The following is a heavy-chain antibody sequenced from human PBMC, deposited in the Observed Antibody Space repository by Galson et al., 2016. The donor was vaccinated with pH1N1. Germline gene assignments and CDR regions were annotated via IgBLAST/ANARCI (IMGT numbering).Heavy chain of an antibody. V-gene: IGHV1-69*13. CDR1: EGTFTSST. J-gene: IGHJ6*02. CDR2: IIPIFRTT. Sequence: SVKVSCKVSEGTFTSSTITWVRHAPGQGLEWVGDIIPIFRTTTYALKFQGRVTLTADGSLHTAFMELSGLTSQDTAVYYCARTPTSVVTVYSPFDVWGQGTTVTVSS. D-gene: IGHD4-23*01. CDR3: ARTPTSVVTVYSPFDV.